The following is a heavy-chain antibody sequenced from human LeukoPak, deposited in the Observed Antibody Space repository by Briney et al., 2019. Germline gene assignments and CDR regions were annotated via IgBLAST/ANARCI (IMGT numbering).Heavy chain of an antibody. J-gene: IGHJ4*02. CDR2: ISSNGGST. V-gene: IGHV3-64*01. CDR1: GFTFSSYA. Sequence: GGSLRLSCAASGFTFSSYAMHWVRQAPGKGREYVSAISSNGGSTYYANSVKGRFTISRDNSKNTLYLQMGSLRAEDMAVYYCARGVRSTREYYFDYWGQGTLVTVSS. D-gene: IGHD2-2*01. CDR3: ARGVRSTREYYFDY.